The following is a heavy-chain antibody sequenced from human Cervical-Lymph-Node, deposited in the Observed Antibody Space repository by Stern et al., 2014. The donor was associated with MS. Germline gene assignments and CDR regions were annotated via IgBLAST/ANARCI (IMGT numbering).Heavy chain of an antibody. V-gene: IGHV1-69*06. J-gene: IGHJ6*02. CDR1: GGTFSGYA. CDR3: ARGETPIPSYGMDV. Sequence: DQLVESGAEVKKPGSSVKVSCKASGGTFSGYAISWVRQAPGQGPEWMGRIIPIFGTTNYAQKFQGRVTITADKSKNTAYMEVSSLRSEDTAVYYCARGETPIPSYGMDVWGQGTTVTVYS. CDR2: IIPIFGTT. D-gene: IGHD1-26*01.